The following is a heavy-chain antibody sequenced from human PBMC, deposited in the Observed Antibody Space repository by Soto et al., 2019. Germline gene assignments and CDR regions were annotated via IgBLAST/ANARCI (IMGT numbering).Heavy chain of an antibody. CDR1: GGTFSSYA. CDR2: IIPIFGTA. J-gene: IGHJ4*02. D-gene: IGHD4-17*01. CDR3: ARVATAVYGDYSSFDY. V-gene: IGHV1-69*01. Sequence: QVQLVQSGAEVKKPGSSVKVSCKASGGTFSSYAISWVRQAPGQGLEWMGGIIPIFGTANYAQKFQGRVTITADESTSTAYMQLSSLRSDDTSVYYCARVATAVYGDYSSFDYWGQGTLVTVSS.